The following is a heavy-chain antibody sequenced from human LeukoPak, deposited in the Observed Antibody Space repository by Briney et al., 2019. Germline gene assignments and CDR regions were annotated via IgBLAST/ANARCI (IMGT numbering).Heavy chain of an antibody. Sequence: GGSPRLSCAASGFTVSSNYMSWVRQAPGKGLEWGSVIYSGGSTYYADSVKGRFTISRDNSKNTLYLQMNSMRAEDKAVYYCARYYLLPTPELIGSYFDYWGQGTLVTVSS. D-gene: IGHD1-26*01. V-gene: IGHV3-53*01. CDR1: GFTVSSNY. CDR2: IYSGGST. CDR3: ARYYLLPTPELIGSYFDY. J-gene: IGHJ4*02.